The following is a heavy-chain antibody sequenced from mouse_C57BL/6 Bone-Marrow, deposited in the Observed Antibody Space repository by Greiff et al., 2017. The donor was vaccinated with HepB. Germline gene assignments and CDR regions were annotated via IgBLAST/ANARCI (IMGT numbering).Heavy chain of an antibody. J-gene: IGHJ3*01. Sequence: QVQLQQPGAELVMPGASVKLSCKASGYTFTSYWMHWVKQRPGQGLAWIGEIDPSDSYTNYNQKFKGKSTLTVDKSSSTAYMQLSSLTSEDSAVYYCAIRYFAYWGQGTLVTVSA. CDR3: AIRYFAY. D-gene: IGHD1-1*01. CDR2: IDPSDSYT. CDR1: GYTFTSYW. V-gene: IGHV1-69*01.